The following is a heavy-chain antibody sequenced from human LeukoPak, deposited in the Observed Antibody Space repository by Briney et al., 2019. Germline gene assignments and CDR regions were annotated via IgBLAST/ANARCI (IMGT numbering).Heavy chain of an antibody. V-gene: IGHV3-23*01. D-gene: IGHD2-15*01. CDR1: GFTFISYA. Sequence: GGSLRLSCAASGFTFISYAMSWVRQAPGKGLEWVSAISGSGGSTYYADSVKGRFTISRDNSKNTLYLQMNSLRAEDTAVYYCAKDGHIVVVVAATWGYFDYWGQGTLVTVSS. CDR2: ISGSGGST. CDR3: AKDGHIVVVVAATWGYFDY. J-gene: IGHJ4*02.